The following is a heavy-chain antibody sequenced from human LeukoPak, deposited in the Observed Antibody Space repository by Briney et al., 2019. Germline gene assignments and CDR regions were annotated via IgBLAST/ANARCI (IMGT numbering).Heavy chain of an antibody. V-gene: IGHV3-13*01. D-gene: IGHD1-14*01. Sequence: GGSLRLSCAASGFTFNNYEMHWVRQTPGKGLEWVSAVGIAADTFYAGSVKGRFSISRDNAESSLFLQMNSLRAGDTAVYYCAREGRMGTADAFDVWGQGRMVTVCS. CDR1: GFTFNNYE. J-gene: IGHJ3*01. CDR3: AREGRMGTADAFDV. CDR2: VGIAADT.